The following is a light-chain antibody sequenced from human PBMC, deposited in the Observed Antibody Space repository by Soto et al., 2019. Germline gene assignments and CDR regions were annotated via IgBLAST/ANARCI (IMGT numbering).Light chain of an antibody. CDR2: GAS. CDR3: QQHNDYPWT. V-gene: IGKV1-6*01. J-gene: IGKJ1*01. Sequence: AIQMTQSPSSLSASIGDRVTITCRASEGIRNDLGWYQQKPGKAPKLLIYGASSLQGGVPSRFSGSGSGTDFTLTISSLQPEDSATYFCQQHNDYPWTFGQGTKVEIK. CDR1: EGIRND.